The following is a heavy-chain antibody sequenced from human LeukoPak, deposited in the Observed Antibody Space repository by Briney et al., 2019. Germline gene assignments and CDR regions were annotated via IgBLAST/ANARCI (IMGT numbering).Heavy chain of an antibody. V-gene: IGHV4-59*08. CDR3: ASYYYDSSGPDDFDI. CDR1: GGSISSYY. J-gene: IGHJ3*02. D-gene: IGHD3-22*01. Sequence: SETLSLTCTVSGGSISSYYWSWIRQPPGKGLEWIGYIYYSGSTSYNPSLKSRVTISVDTSKNQFSLKLSSVTAADTAVYYCASYYYDSSGPDDFDIWGQGTMVTVSS. CDR2: IYYSGST.